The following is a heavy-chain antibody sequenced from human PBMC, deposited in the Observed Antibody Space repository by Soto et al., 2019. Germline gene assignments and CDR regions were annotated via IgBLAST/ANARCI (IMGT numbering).Heavy chain of an antibody. CDR2: IYYSGST. Sequence: LSLTCTVSGGSVSSGSYYWSWIRQPPGKGLEWIGYIYYSGSTNYNPSLKSRVTISVDTSKNQFSLKLSSVTAADTAVYYCARDPATGGMDVRGQGTTVTVS. CDR1: GGSVSSGSYY. J-gene: IGHJ6*02. V-gene: IGHV4-61*01. CDR3: ARDPATGGMDV.